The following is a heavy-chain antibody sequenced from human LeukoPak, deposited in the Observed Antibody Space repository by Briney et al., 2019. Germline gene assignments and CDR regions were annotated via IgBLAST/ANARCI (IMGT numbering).Heavy chain of an antibody. D-gene: IGHD1-14*01. V-gene: IGHV3-30*18. CDR3: AKGQGGGMWHLTLFDY. J-gene: IGHJ4*02. CDR1: GLTFSNFG. Sequence: GRSLRLSCVVSGLTFSNFGIHWVRQAPGKGLEWVAVISSDGSDMYYVDSVKGRFTISRDNSKNTLYLQMNSLRAEDTAVYYCAKGQGGGMWHLTLFDYWGQGALVTVSS. CDR2: ISSDGSDM.